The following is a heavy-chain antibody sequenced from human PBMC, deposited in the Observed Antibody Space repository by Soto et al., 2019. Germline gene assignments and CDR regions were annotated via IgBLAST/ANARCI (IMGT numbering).Heavy chain of an antibody. J-gene: IGHJ4*02. D-gene: IGHD3-10*01. V-gene: IGHV3-9*01. CDR1: GFTFDDYA. Sequence: SLRLSYAAAGFTFDDYAMHGVRQAPGKGLEWVSGISWNSGSIGYADSVKGRFTISRDNAKNSLYLQMNSLRAEDTALYYCAGLGDYFDYWGPGTLVTVSS. CDR2: ISWNSGSI. CDR3: AGLGDYFDY.